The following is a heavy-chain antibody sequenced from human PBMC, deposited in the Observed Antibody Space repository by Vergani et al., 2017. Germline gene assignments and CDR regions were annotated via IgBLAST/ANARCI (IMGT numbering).Heavy chain of an antibody. V-gene: IGHV3-23*04. D-gene: IGHD5-18*01. Sequence: EVQLVESGGGLVKPGGSLRLSCAASGFTFSSYSMNWVRQAPGKGLEWVSAISGSGGSTYYADSVKGLFTISRDNSKNTLYLQMKRLRAEDTAVYYCAGRNLIGYSYGYDAFDIWGQGTMVTVSS. CDR1: GFTFSSYS. CDR3: AGRNLIGYSYGYDAFDI. CDR2: ISGSGGST. J-gene: IGHJ3*02.